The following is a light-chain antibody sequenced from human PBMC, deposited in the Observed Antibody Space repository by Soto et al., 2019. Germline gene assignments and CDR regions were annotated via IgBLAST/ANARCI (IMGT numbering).Light chain of an antibody. Sequence: QSVLTQPPSASGTPGQRVTISCSGSSFNVGGNTENWYQQVTGTAPKLLITSNNQRPSGVPDRFSGSKSGTSASLAISGLQSEDEADYYCAAWDDSRNGVVFGGGTKVTVL. CDR3: AAWDDSRNGVV. CDR2: SNN. CDR1: SFNVGGNT. V-gene: IGLV1-44*01. J-gene: IGLJ2*01.